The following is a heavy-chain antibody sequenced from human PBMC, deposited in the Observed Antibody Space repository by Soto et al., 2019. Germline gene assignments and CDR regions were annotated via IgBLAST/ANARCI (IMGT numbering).Heavy chain of an antibody. D-gene: IGHD6-6*01. CDR2: ISYDGSNK. Sequence: GGSLRLSCAASGFTFSSYGMHWVRQAPGKGLEWVAVISYDGSNKYYADSVKGRFTIPRDNSKNTLYLQMNSLRAEDTAVYYCATNPGSYSSSYYYYYYGMDVWGQGTTVTVSS. CDR3: ATNPGSYSSSYYYYYYGMDV. V-gene: IGHV3-30*03. CDR1: GFTFSSYG. J-gene: IGHJ6*02.